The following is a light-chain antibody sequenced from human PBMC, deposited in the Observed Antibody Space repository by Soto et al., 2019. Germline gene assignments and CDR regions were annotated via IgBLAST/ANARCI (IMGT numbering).Light chain of an antibody. J-gene: IGKJ1*01. CDR2: DAS. CDR3: PQYGSSRT. CDR1: QSVSSY. Sequence: EIVLTQPPATLSLSPGERATLSCRASQSVSSYLAWYQQKPGQAPRLLIYDASNRATGIPARFSGSGSGTDLTLTISRLEPEDFAVYYCPQYGSSRTFGQGT. V-gene: IGKV3-11*01.